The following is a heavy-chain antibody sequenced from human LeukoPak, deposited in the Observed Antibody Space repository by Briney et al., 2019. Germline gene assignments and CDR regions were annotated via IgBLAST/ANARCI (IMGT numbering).Heavy chain of an antibody. CDR1: GLTFRTTW. J-gene: IGHJ4*02. D-gene: IGHD1-7*01. CDR2: MNGEGTTI. CDR3: ATARNFRFEY. V-gene: IGHV3-74*01. Sequence: GGSLRLSCATSGLTFRTTWMHWVRQAPGKGLVWVSRMNGEGTTIDYADSVKGRFTASRDYAKNTLFLQMNNLRTEDTALYFCATARNFRFEYWGQGSLVIVSA.